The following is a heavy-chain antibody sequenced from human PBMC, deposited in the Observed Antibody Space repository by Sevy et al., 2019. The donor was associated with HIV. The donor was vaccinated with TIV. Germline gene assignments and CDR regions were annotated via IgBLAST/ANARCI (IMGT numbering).Heavy chain of an antibody. J-gene: IGHJ2*01. Sequence: GESLKISCAASGFSISTYWMHWVRQAPGEGLVWVSRIDTEGTTTIYADSVRGRFTISRDNAKNTLYLQMNSLRAEDTAVYYCARPASYDSSGYYSSSYWYFDLWGRGTLVTVSS. CDR2: IDTEGTTT. D-gene: IGHD3-22*01. V-gene: IGHV3-74*01. CDR3: ARPASYDSSGYYSSSYWYFDL. CDR1: GFSISTYW.